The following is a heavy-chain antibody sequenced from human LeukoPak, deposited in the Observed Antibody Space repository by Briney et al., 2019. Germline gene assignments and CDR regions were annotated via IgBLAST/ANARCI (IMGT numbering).Heavy chain of an antibody. J-gene: IGHJ4*02. CDR2: IWYDGSNK. D-gene: IGHD1-1*01. CDR3: ARGYGITFDY. Sequence: GRSLRLSCAASGFTFSSYGMHWVRQAPGKGLEWVAVIWYDGSNKYYADSVKGRFTISRDNSKNTLYLQMISLRAEDTAVYYCARGYGITFDYWGQGTLVTVSS. CDR1: GFTFSSYG. V-gene: IGHV3-33*01.